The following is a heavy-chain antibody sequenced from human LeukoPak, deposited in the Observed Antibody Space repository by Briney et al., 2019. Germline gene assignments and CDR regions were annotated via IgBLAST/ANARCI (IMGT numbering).Heavy chain of an antibody. CDR3: ARGALDAATPFDS. V-gene: IGHV3-21*01. Sequence: GGSLRLSCAASGFTFSSYSMNWVRQAPGKGLEWVSSISSSSSYIYYADSLKGRFTISRNNAKKSVYLQMNSLRAEDTAVYYCARGALDAATPFDSWGQGTLVTVSS. CDR1: GFTFSSYS. CDR2: ISSSSSYI. J-gene: IGHJ5*01. D-gene: IGHD2-15*01.